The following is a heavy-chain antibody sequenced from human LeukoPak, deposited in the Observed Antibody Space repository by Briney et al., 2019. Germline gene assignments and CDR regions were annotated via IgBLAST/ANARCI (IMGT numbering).Heavy chain of an antibody. CDR2: IGGSGGST. D-gene: IGHD6-19*01. CDR3: AKRQWLGYYFDY. Sequence: GGSLRLSCAASGFTFSSHAMSWVRQAPGKGLEWVSAIGGSGGSTYYADSVKGRFTISRDNSKNTLYLQMNSLRAEDTAVYYCAKRQWLGYYFDYWGQGTLVTVSS. V-gene: IGHV3-23*01. J-gene: IGHJ4*02. CDR1: GFTFSSHA.